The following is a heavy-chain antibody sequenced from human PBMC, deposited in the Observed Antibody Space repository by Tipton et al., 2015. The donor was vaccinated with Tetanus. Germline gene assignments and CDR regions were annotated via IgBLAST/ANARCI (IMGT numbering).Heavy chain of an antibody. V-gene: IGHV4-31*03. CDR1: GGSISSGGYY. CDR3: ARDSTYLFDY. Sequence: TLSLTCTVSGGSISSGGYYWTWIRQHPGKGLEWIGNIYHRGSTYYNPSLKSRVTISVDTSKNQFSLKLSSVTAADTAVYYCARDSTYLFDYWGQGTLVTVSS. D-gene: IGHD2-2*01. CDR2: IYHRGST. J-gene: IGHJ4*02.